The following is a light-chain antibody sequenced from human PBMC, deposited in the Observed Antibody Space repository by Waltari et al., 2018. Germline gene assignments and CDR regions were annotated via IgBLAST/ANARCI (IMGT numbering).Light chain of an antibody. CDR2: EVS. V-gene: IGLV2-14*01. CDR3: SSYTTSSAPGV. Sequence: QSALTQPASVSGSPGQSITISCSGTDSDVGAYDFVSWYQQHPGKAPHLIIYEVSKRPSWFSNRFSASKSGNTAALTISGRQAEDEADYYCSSYTTSSAPGVFGTGTRVTVL. J-gene: IGLJ1*01. CDR1: DSDVGAYDF.